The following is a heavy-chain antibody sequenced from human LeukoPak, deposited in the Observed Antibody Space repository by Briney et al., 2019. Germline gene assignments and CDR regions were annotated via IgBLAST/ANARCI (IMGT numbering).Heavy chain of an antibody. D-gene: IGHD4-17*01. V-gene: IGHV3-74*01. CDR3: VRIATVTTRDY. Sequence: GGSLRLSCAASGFTFSSYWMHWVRQPLGPGLVWVSRINPDGTTTNYADSVKNRFTISRDNAKNTLYLQMNSLTVEDTALYYCVRIATVTTRDYWGQGTLVTVSS. CDR1: GFTFSSYW. J-gene: IGHJ4*02. CDR2: INPDGTTT.